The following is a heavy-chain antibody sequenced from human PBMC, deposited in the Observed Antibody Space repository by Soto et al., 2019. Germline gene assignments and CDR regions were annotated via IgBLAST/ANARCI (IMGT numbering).Heavy chain of an antibody. CDR1: GFAFRSYN. D-gene: IGHD2-15*01. Sequence: EVQLVESGGGLVQPGGSLTLSCAGSGFAFRSYNMNWVRQPPGKGLEWVASISSGSSNIYYADSVKGRFTISRDNANDSLYLQMDSLRAEDSAVYYCASATVVAGTLDFWGQGTLLTVSS. CDR2: ISSGSSNI. V-gene: IGHV3-21*01. CDR3: ASATVVAGTLDF. J-gene: IGHJ4*02.